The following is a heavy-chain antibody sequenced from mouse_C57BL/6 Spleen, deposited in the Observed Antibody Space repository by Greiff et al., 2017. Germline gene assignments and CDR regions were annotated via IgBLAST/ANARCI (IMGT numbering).Heavy chain of an antibody. J-gene: IGHJ3*01. D-gene: IGHD4-1*01. CDR1: GYAFSSSW. CDR2: IYPGDGDT. CDR3: ARLGSVAY. Sequence: QVHVKQSGPELVKPGASVKISCKASGYAFSSSWMNWVKQRPGKGLEWIGRIYPGDGDTNYNGKFKGKATLTADKSSSTAYMQLSSLTSEDSAVYFCARLGSVAYWGQGTLVTVSA. V-gene: IGHV1-82*01.